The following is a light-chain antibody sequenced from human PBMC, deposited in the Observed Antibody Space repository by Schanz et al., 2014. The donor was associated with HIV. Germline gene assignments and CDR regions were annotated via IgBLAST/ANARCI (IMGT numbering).Light chain of an antibody. CDR2: NTY. V-gene: IGLV1-44*01. CDR1: TSDFKTNA. J-gene: IGLJ3*02. Sequence: QPVLTQAPSASGTPGQRVNISCSGSTSDFKTNAVLWYQQLPGAAPKLLIYNTYHRPSGVPDRFSGSDSGASASLAISGLQSEDEADYYCATWVDSLNGWVFGGGTQLTVL. CDR3: ATWVDSLNGWV.